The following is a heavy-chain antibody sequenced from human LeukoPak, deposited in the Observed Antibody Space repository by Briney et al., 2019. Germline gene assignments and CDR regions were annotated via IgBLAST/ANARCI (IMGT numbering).Heavy chain of an antibody. CDR2: INSDGSST. D-gene: IGHD3-10*01. V-gene: IGHV3-74*01. CDR3: ARVRYYGSGRRDAFDI. J-gene: IGHJ3*02. CDR1: GFTFSSYW. Sequence: PGRSLRLSCAASGFTFSSYWMHWVRQAPGKGQVWVSRINSDGSSTSYADSVKGRFTISRDNAKNTLYLQMNSLRAEDTAVYYCARVRYYGSGRRDAFDIWGQGTMVTVSS.